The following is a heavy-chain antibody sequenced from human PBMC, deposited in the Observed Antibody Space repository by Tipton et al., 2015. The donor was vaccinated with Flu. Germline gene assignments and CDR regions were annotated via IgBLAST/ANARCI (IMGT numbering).Heavy chain of an antibody. CDR3: ARQDCSTSTCYIDY. CDR2: IYPDDSDT. V-gene: IGHV5-51*01. CDR1: GDSFISYW. J-gene: IGHJ4*02. Sequence: QSGAEVKKPGESLKISCKGSGDSFISYWIGWVRQMPGKGLEWMGIIYPDDSDTRYSPSFEGQVTISADKSLNTAYLQWSSLKASDTAMYYCARQDCSTSTCYIDYWGQGTLVTVSS. D-gene: IGHD2-2*02.